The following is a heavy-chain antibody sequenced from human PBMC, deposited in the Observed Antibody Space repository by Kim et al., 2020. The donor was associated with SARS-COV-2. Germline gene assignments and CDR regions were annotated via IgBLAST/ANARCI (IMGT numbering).Heavy chain of an antibody. CDR2: LYDTGSA. CDR1: DASISNYY. Sequence: SETLSLTCTISDASISNYYLSWIRQPPGKGLEWIGYLYDTGSADYSPSFNSRVTISVDKSKNQFSLKVTSVTAADTAVYYCARTDGSGRFSSAMDVWGQG. J-gene: IGHJ6*02. V-gene: IGHV4-59*01. D-gene: IGHD3-10*01. CDR3: ARTDGSGRFSSAMDV.